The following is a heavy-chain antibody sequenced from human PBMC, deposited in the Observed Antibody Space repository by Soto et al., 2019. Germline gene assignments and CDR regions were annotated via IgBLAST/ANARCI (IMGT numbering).Heavy chain of an antibody. J-gene: IGHJ4*02. D-gene: IGHD4-17*01. CDR1: GGSISSGGYS. CDR2: IYHSGST. V-gene: IGHV4-30-2*01. Sequence: PSETLSLTCAVSGGSISSGGYSWSWIRQPPGKGLEWIGYIYHSGSTYYNQSLKSRVTISVDRSKNQFSLKLSSVTAADTAVYYCARGRGHDYGDYVLDYWGQGTLVTVSS. CDR3: ARGRGHDYGDYVLDY.